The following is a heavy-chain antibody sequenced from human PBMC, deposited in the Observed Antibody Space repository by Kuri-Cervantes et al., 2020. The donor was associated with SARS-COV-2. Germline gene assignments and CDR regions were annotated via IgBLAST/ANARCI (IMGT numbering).Heavy chain of an antibody. D-gene: IGHD6-13*01. CDR3: AREWAYIAAAALETDY. Sequence: SETLSLTCTVSGGSISSGGYYWSWIRQPPGKGLEWIGYIYHSGSTYYNPSLKSRVTISVDTSKDQFSLKLSSVTAADTAVYYCAREWAYIAAAALETDYWGQGTLVTVSS. CDR1: GGSISSGGYY. V-gene: IGHV4-30-2*01. J-gene: IGHJ4*02. CDR2: IYHSGST.